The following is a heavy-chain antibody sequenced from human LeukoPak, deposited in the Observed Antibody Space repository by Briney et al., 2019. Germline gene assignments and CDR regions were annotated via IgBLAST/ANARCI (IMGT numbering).Heavy chain of an antibody. V-gene: IGHV1-2*02. Sequence: ASVKVSCKASGYTFTGYYMHWVRKAPGQVLEWMGWINPNSGGTNYAQKFQGRVIMTRDTSISTAYIELSRLRSDDTAVYYCARDLDGSSGCDYWGQGTLVTVSS. CDR1: GYTFTGYY. CDR2: INPNSGGT. J-gene: IGHJ4*02. CDR3: ARDLDGSSGCDY. D-gene: IGHD6-13*01.